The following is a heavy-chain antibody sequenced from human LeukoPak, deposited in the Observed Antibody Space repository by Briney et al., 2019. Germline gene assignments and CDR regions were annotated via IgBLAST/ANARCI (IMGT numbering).Heavy chain of an antibody. CDR1: GFTLSSYW. J-gene: IGHJ4*02. CDR3: ALNPDYYGSGSFDY. CDR2: IKEDGSEK. Sequence: GGSLRLSCAASGFTLSSYWMSWVRQAPGKGLERVADIKEDGSEKYYVDSVKGRFTISRDNAKNSLYLQMNSLRVEDTAVYYCALNPDYYGSGSFDYWGQGTLVTVSS. V-gene: IGHV3-7*01. D-gene: IGHD3-10*01.